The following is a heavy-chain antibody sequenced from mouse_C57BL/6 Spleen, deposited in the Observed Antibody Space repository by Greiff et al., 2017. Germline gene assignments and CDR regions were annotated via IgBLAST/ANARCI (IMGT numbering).Heavy chain of an antibody. V-gene: IGHV5-4*01. CDR3: ARDRDYYGSSYEFAY. J-gene: IGHJ3*01. Sequence: EVQLMESGGGLVKPGGSLKLSCAASGFTFSSYAMSWVRQTPEKRLEWVATISDGGSYTYYPDNVKGRFTISRDNAKNNLYLQMSHLKSEDTAMYYCARDRDYYGSSYEFAYWGQGTLVTVSA. CDR2: ISDGGSYT. CDR1: GFTFSSYA. D-gene: IGHD1-1*01.